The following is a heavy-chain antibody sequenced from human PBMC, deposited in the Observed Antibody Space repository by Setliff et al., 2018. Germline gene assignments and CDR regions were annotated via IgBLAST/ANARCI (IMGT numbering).Heavy chain of an antibody. CDR1: GFTFSNYY. D-gene: IGHD3-10*01. Sequence: GGSLRLSCAASGFTFSNYYMTWVRQAPGKGLEWVANIKEDGGEQYYVDSVKGRFTIARDNAKNSLYLQMNSLRAEDTAVYYCAKNGFGVVALGVNNWLDPWGQGTLVTVSS. CDR3: AKNGFGVVALGVNNWLDP. J-gene: IGHJ5*02. V-gene: IGHV3-7*03. CDR2: IKEDGGEQ.